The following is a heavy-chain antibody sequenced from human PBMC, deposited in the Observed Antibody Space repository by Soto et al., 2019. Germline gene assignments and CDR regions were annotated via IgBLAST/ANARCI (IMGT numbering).Heavy chain of an antibody. V-gene: IGHV1-8*01. Sequence: QVQLVQSGAEVKKPGASVKVSCKASGYTFTSYDINWVRQATGQGLEWMGWMNPNSGNTGYAQKFQGRVTMTRNTSISTAYKELSSLRSEHTAVYYCARAHLAIIAARPRYYYYYMDVWGKGTTVTVSS. D-gene: IGHD6-6*01. CDR3: ARAHLAIIAARPRYYYYYMDV. CDR1: GYTFTSYD. J-gene: IGHJ6*03. CDR2: MNPNSGNT.